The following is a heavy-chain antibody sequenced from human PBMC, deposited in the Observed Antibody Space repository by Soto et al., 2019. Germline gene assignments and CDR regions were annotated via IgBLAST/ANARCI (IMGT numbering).Heavy chain of an antibody. D-gene: IGHD2-15*01. Sequence: QVHLVESGGGVVQPERSLRLSCTATGFTFRRYGMHWVRQAPGKGLEWVAVIWNDGSNKYYTESVKGRFTISRDNSKNTLYLQMSSLRAEDTAVYYCARVQGSGGYLGFLGFDYWGQGTLVTVSS. V-gene: IGHV3-33*01. CDR1: GFTFRRYG. J-gene: IGHJ4*02. CDR2: IWNDGSNK. CDR3: ARVQGSGGYLGFLGFDY.